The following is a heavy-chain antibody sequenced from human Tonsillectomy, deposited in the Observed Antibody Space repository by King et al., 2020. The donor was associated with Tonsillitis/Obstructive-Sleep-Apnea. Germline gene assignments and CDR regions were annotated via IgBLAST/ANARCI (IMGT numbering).Heavy chain of an antibody. V-gene: IGHV1-2*02. CDR2: INPNSGGT. CDR1: GYTFTGYY. J-gene: IGHJ5*02. Sequence: VQLVQSGAEVKKPGASVKVSCKASGYTFTGYYMHWVRQAPGQGLEWMGWINPNSGGTNYARKFQGRVTMTRDTSISTAYMELSRLRSDDTAVYYCARDAGLLSRWFDPWGQGTLVTVSS. CDR3: ARDAGLLSRWFDP. D-gene: IGHD2-2*01.